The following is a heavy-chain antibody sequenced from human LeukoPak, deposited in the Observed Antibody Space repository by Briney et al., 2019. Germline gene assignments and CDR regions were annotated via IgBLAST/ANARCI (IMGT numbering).Heavy chain of an antibody. V-gene: IGHV3-74*01. J-gene: IGHJ4*02. Sequence: PGGSLRLSCTASGFSFSGHWMHWARQLPGKGLVWVSRISPTGSTTSYADSVKGRITISRDNARNTVDLQMNSLRAEDTAVYYCVKSLDRHYYDIHGPLSHWGQGTLVTVSS. CDR3: VKSLDRHYYDIHGPLSH. D-gene: IGHD3-22*01. CDR2: ISPTGSTT. CDR1: GFSFSGHW.